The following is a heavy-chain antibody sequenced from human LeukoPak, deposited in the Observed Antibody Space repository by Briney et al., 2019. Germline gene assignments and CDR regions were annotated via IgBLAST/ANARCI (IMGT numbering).Heavy chain of an antibody. Sequence: GGSLRLSCAASGFTFSSYAMSWVRQAPGKGLEKVSTSGSGGSPFYADSVKGRFTISRDNSRNTLYLQMNSLRVEDTAVYYCAKGGSGWYPGFDYWGQGTLVTVSS. CDR2: SGSGGSP. V-gene: IGHV3-23*01. J-gene: IGHJ4*02. D-gene: IGHD6-19*01. CDR1: GFTFSSYA. CDR3: AKGGSGWYPGFDY.